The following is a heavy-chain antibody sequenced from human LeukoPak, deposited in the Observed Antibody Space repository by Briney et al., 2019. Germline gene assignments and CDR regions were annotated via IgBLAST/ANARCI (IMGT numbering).Heavy chain of an antibody. CDR1: GASISNTGYY. CDR2: IYHSGST. D-gene: IGHD7-27*01. J-gene: IGHJ5*02. V-gene: IGHV4-39*01. Sequence: SETQSLTCTVSGASISNTGYYWGWIRQPPGKGLEWIGNIYHSGSTYYSPSLKSRVTLSVDTSKNQFSLKLSSVTAADTAVYYCAGLLNGGASHWFDPWGQGTLVTVSS. CDR3: AGLLNGGASHWFDP.